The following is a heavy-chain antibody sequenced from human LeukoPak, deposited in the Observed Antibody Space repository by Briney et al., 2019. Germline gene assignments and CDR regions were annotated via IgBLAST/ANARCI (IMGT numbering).Heavy chain of an antibody. Sequence: PSETLSLTCAVSGGSISSGIYYWGWIRQPPGEGLEWIGTFFSRGGTHYNPSLKSRVTLSIDTSKNQFSLRLTSVIAADTAIYYCARGYELGTSLSDYWGQGTLVTVSS. CDR2: FFSRGGT. J-gene: IGHJ4*02. CDR3: ARGYELGTSLSDY. V-gene: IGHV4-39*01. CDR1: GGSISSGIYY. D-gene: IGHD7-27*01.